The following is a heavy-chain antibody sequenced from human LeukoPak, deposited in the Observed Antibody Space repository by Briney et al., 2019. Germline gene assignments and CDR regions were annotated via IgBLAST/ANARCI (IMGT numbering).Heavy chain of an antibody. V-gene: IGHV1-69*13. Sequence: GASVKVSCKASGGTFSSYAISWVRQAPGQGLEWMGGIISIFGTANYAQKFQGRVTITADESTSTAYMELSSLRSEDTAMYYCASPHDGSSWYYAFDIWGQGTMVTVSS. D-gene: IGHD6-13*01. CDR2: IISIFGTA. CDR3: ASPHDGSSWYYAFDI. J-gene: IGHJ3*02. CDR1: GGTFSSYA.